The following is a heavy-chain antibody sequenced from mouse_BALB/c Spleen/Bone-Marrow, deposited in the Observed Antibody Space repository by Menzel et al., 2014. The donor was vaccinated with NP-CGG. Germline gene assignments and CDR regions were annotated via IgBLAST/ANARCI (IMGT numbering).Heavy chain of an antibody. CDR1: GISITTGNYR. Sequence: EVKLMESGPGLVKPSRTVSLTCTVTGISITTGNYRWSWIRQFPGNKLEWIGYIYYSGTITYNPSLTGRTTITRDTSKNQFFLEMNSLTAEDTATYYCARDGGLRGYAMDYWGQGTSVTVSS. CDR3: ARDGGLRGYAMDY. J-gene: IGHJ4*01. CDR2: IYYSGTI. D-gene: IGHD2-4*01. V-gene: IGHV3-5*02.